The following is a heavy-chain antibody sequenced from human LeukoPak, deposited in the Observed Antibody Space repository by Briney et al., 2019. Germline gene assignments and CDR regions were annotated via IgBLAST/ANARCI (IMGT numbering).Heavy chain of an antibody. CDR2: INPNSGGT. D-gene: IGHD3-3*01. CDR1: GYTFTGYY. V-gene: IGHV1-2*02. Sequence: ASVKVSCKASGYTFTGYYMHWVRQAPGQGLEWMGWINPNSGGTNYAQKFQGRVTMTRDTSISTAYMELSRLRSDDTAVYYCARDDRVRDFWSGYLFSHFTHWGQGTLVTVSS. CDR3: ARDDRVRDFWSGYLFSHFTH. J-gene: IGHJ4*02.